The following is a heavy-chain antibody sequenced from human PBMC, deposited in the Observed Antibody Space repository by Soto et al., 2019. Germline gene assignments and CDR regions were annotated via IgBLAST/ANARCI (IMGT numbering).Heavy chain of an antibody. CDR1: EFTFRSYW. CDR2: ISGDGSST. D-gene: IGHD1-7*01. J-gene: IGHJ3*01. Sequence: EVQLVDSGGGLVQPGGSLRLSCAASEFTFRSYWMHWVRQSPGKGLVWVSRISGDGSSTTYADSVRGRFTISRDNAKNTVYLQMDSLRAEDTVVYYCARSLPGTYVDFDLWGQGTMVTVSS. V-gene: IGHV3-74*01. CDR3: ARSLPGTYVDFDL.